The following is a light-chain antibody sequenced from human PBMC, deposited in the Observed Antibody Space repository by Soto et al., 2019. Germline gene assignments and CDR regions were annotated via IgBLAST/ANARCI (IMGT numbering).Light chain of an antibody. Sequence: EIVLTQSPGTLSLSPGERATLSCRASQSVTNSRLAWYQQKPGQAPKVLIYGGSNRATGIPDRFSGSGSGTDFTLTISRLEPEDFAVYYCQQANDWPPTFGQGTRV. CDR1: QSVTNSR. CDR3: QQANDWPPT. V-gene: IGKV3-20*01. J-gene: IGKJ1*01. CDR2: GGS.